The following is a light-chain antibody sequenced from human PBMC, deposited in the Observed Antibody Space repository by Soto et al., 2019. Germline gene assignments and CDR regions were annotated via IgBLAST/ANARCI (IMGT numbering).Light chain of an antibody. V-gene: IGKV1-12*01. Sequence: SATASVGGRVSIPGRAGQHISTYLAWYQQKPGEAPKLLISAASSLGSGVPSRFSGSGSGTDFTLTISSLQPEDFATYYCQQPNSSPPTFGEGTKVDIK. CDR2: AAS. CDR3: QQPNSSPPT. CDR1: QHISTY. J-gene: IGKJ1*01.